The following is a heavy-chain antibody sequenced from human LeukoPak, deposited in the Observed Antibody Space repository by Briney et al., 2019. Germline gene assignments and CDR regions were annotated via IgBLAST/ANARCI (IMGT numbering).Heavy chain of an antibody. CDR3: ARGLGVETNCWYFDL. CDR2: IYTSGST. J-gene: IGHJ2*01. CDR1: GGSISSGSYY. D-gene: IGHD1-1*01. V-gene: IGHV4-61*02. Sequence: SETLSLTCTVSGGSISSGSYYWSWIRQPAGKGLEWIGRIYTSGSTNYNPSLKSRVTISVDTSKNQFSLKLSSVTAADTAVYYCARGLGVETNCWYFDLWGRGTLVTVSS.